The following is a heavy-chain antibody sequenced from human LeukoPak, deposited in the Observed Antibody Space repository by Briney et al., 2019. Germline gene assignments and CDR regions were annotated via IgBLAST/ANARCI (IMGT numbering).Heavy chain of an antibody. D-gene: IGHD4-17*01. Sequence: ASVKVSCKASGYIFTDYYIHWVRQAPGQGPEWVGWINPNSGDTKYPQQFQGRVTITSDTSISTAYMELKRLTSDDTTVYYCAGDTGTLTPLFEYWGQGTLVSV. CDR2: INPNSGDT. V-gene: IGHV1-2*02. CDR1: GYIFTDYY. J-gene: IGHJ4*02. CDR3: AGDTGTLTPLFEY.